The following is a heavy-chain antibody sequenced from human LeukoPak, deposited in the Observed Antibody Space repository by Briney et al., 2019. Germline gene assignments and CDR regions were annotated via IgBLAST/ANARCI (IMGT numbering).Heavy chain of an antibody. CDR3: ARDTIFAV. J-gene: IGHJ4*02. V-gene: IGHV4-61*02. CDR2: IYTSGST. CDR1: GGSISSDDHY. Sequence: PSETLSLTCIVSGGSISSDDHYWSWIRQPAGKGLEWIGRIYTSGSTNYNPSLKSRVTMSVDTSKNQFSLKLSSVTAADTAVYYCARDTIFAVWGQGTLVTVSS. D-gene: IGHD3-3*01.